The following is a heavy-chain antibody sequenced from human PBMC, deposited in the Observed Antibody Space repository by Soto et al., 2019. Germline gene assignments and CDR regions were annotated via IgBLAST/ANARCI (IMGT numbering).Heavy chain of an antibody. CDR2: IIPILGIA. CDR3: ARDETLGPMVRGVVTPPPFDP. CDR1: GGTSSSYT. J-gene: IGHJ5*02. D-gene: IGHD3-10*01. V-gene: IGHV1-69*04. Sequence: GASVKVSCKASGGTSSSYTISWVRQAPGQGLEWMGRIIPILGIANYAQKFQGRVTITADKSTSTAYMELSSLRSEDTAVYYCARDETLGPMVRGVVTPPPFDPWGQGTLVTVSS.